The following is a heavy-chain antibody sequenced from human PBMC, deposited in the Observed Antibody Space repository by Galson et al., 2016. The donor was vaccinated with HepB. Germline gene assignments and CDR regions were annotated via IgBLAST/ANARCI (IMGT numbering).Heavy chain of an antibody. Sequence: SLRLSCAASGFTFTNYWMNWVRQTPGKGLEWVANVSPNRGEENYVDSVKGRFTISRDNAGTSLFLQMDSLRVDDTAVYYCAATTVGSGGTRRFDHWGHGILVTVSS. CDR2: VSPNRGEE. CDR1: GFTFTNYW. V-gene: IGHV3-7*02. CDR3: AATTVGSGGTRRFDH. J-gene: IGHJ4*01. D-gene: IGHD4-11*01.